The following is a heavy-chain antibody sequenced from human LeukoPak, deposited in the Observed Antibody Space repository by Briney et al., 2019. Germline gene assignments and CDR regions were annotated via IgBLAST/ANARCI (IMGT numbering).Heavy chain of an antibody. V-gene: IGHV4-59*01. CDR1: GGSISPYY. CDR2: IYYSGST. J-gene: IGHJ3*02. D-gene: IGHD4-17*01. Sequence: SETLSLTCTVSGGSISPYYWSWIRQPPGRGLEWIGYIYYSGSTNYNPSLKSRVTISVDTSKNQFSLKLSSVTAADTAVYYCARADYGDYVPHAFDIWGQGTMVTVSS. CDR3: ARADYGDYVPHAFDI.